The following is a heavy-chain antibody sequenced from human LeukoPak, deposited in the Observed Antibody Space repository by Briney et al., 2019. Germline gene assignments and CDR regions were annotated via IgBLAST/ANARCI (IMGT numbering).Heavy chain of an antibody. V-gene: IGHV5-51*01. J-gene: IGHJ4*02. D-gene: IGHD6-13*01. CDR3: ARRPFIAAAGTGYYFDY. Sequence: GESLKISCKGSGCSFTSYWIGWVRQMPGKGLEWMGIIYPGDSDTRYSPSFQGQVTISADKSISTAYLQWSSLKASDTAMYYCARRPFIAAAGTGYYFDYWGQGTLVTVSS. CDR1: GCSFTSYW. CDR2: IYPGDSDT.